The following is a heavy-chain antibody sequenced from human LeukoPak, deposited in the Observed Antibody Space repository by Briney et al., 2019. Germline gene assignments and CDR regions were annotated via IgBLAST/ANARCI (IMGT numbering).Heavy chain of an antibody. Sequence: ASVKVSCRVSGYTLTKLSMHWVRQAPGKGLEWMGGFDPKDGETIYAQKFQGRVTMTEDTSTDTAYMELSILRSEDSAAYYCAVGYCTNGVCYTIGYWGQGTLVTVSS. CDR3: AVGYCTNGVCYTIGY. CDR1: GYTLTKLS. J-gene: IGHJ4*02. V-gene: IGHV1-24*01. CDR2: FDPKDGET. D-gene: IGHD2-8*01.